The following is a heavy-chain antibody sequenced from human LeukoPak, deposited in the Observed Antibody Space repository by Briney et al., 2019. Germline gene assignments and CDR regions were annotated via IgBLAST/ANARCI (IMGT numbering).Heavy chain of an antibody. CDR3: ARDMSSWQQLVLPDY. CDR1: GYTFTTYG. CDR2: ISPYNGNT. D-gene: IGHD6-13*01. J-gene: IGHJ4*02. V-gene: IGHV1-18*01. Sequence: ASVKVSCKASGYTFTTYGINWMRQAPGQGLEWMGWISPYNGNTNYAQKLQGRVTMTTDTSTSTAYMELRSLRPDDTAVYYCARDMSSWQQLVLPDYWGQGTLVTVSS.